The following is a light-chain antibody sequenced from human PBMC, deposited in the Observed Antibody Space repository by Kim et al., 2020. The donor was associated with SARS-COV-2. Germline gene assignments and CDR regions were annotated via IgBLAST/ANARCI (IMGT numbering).Light chain of an antibody. CDR1: QSIGTN. V-gene: IGKV3-15*01. CDR2: AAS. CDR3: QQYNNWWT. J-gene: IGKJ1*01. Sequence: SVSPGERATLSCRASQSIGTNLAWYQQKRGQAPRLLIYAASTRATRVPARFSGSGSGTEFTLTISSLQSEDLAVYYCQQYNNWWTFGQGTKVDIK.